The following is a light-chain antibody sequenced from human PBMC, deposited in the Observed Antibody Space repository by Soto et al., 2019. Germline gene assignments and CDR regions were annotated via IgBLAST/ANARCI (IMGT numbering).Light chain of an antibody. CDR2: EVS. CDR1: SSDVGGYNF. Sequence: QSVLTQPPSASGSPGQSVTISCTGTSSDVGGYNFASWYQQHPGKAPKLIISEVSKRPSGVPDRFSGSKSGNTASLTVSGLQAEDEADYYCSAYAGSSNGVFGTGTKVTVL. V-gene: IGLV2-8*01. J-gene: IGLJ1*01. CDR3: SAYAGSSNGV.